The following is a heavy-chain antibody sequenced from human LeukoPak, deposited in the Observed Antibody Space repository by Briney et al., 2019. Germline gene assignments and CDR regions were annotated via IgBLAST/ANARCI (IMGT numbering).Heavy chain of an antibody. CDR1: GYTFTGYY. CDR3: ARGFETARTWVGSYYYYYMDV. CDR2: MNPNSGNT. J-gene: IGHJ6*03. D-gene: IGHD1-1*01. Sequence: GASVKVSCKASGYTFTGYYMHWVRQAPGQGLEWMGWMNPNSGNTGYAQKFQGRVTMTRNTSISTAYMELSSLRSEDTAVYCCARGFETARTWVGSYYYYYMDVWGKGTTVTISS. V-gene: IGHV1-8*02.